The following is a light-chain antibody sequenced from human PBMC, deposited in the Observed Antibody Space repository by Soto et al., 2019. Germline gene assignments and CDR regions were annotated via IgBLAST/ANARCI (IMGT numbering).Light chain of an antibody. Sequence: EIVLTQSPGPLSLSPGERAILSCRASQIVSSTYLAWYQQKPGQAPRLLIYGASSRATGIPDRFSGSGSGTDFTLTISRLEPEDFAVYYCQQYNNSLWTFGQGTKVDIK. CDR3: QQYNNSLWT. CDR1: QIVSSTY. V-gene: IGKV3-20*01. J-gene: IGKJ1*01. CDR2: GAS.